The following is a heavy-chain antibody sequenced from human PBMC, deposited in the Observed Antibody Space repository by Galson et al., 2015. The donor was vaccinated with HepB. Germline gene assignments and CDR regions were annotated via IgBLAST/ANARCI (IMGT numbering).Heavy chain of an antibody. CDR2: IYYSGST. V-gene: IGHV4-39*01. D-gene: IGHD2-2*02. CDR1: GGSISSSSYY. Sequence: SETLSLTCTVSGGSISSSSYYWGWIRQPPGKGLEWIGSIYYSGSTYYNPSLKSRVTISVDTSKNQFSLKLSSVTAADTAVYYCARGRLGGLGYCSSTSCYTGVGRHGKRDYYYMDVWGKGTTVTVSS. J-gene: IGHJ6*03. CDR3: ARGRLGGLGYCSSTSCYTGVGRHGKRDYYYMDV.